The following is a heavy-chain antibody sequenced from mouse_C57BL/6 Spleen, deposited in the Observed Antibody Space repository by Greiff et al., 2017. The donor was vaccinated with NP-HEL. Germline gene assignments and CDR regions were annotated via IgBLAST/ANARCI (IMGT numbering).Heavy chain of an antibody. D-gene: IGHD1-3*01. V-gene: IGHV1-22*01. Sequence: EVKLVESGPELVKPGASVKMSCKASGYTFTDYNMHWVKQSHGKSLEWIGYINPNNGGTSYNQKFKGKATLTVNKSSSTAYMELRSLTSEDSAVYYCARGYNWYYFDYWGQGTTLTVSS. CDR2: INPNNGGT. CDR3: ARGYNWYYFDY. CDR1: GYTFTDYN. J-gene: IGHJ2*01.